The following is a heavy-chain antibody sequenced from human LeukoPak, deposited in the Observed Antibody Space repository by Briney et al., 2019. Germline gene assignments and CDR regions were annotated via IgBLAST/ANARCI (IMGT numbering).Heavy chain of an antibody. CDR1: GYTFTGYY. CDR2: INPNSGGT. V-gene: IGHV1-2*02. J-gene: IGHJ4*02. Sequence: ASVKVSCKAYGYTFTGYYMHWVRQAPGQGLEWMGWINPNSGGTNYARKFQGRVTMTRDTSISTAYMELSRLRSDDTAVYYCARGSELGYYFDYWGQGTLVTVSS. CDR3: ARGSELGYYFDY. D-gene: IGHD7-27*01.